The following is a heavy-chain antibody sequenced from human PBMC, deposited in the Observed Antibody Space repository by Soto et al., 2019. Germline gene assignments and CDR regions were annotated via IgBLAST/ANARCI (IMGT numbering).Heavy chain of an antibody. CDR1: GGSFSGYY. CDR3: ARGIVVVPAAMSLNYYYYYMDV. J-gene: IGHJ6*03. D-gene: IGHD2-2*01. CDR2: INHSGST. V-gene: IGHV4-34*01. Sequence: TLSLTCAVYGGSFSGYYWSWIRQPPGKGLEWIGEINHSGSTNYNPSLKSRVTISVDTSKNQFSLKLSSVTAADTAVYYCARGIVVVPAAMSLNYYYYYMDVWGKGTTVTVSS.